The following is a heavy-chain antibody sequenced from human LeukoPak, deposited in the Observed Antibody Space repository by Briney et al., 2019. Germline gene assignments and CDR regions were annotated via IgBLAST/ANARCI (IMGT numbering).Heavy chain of an antibody. J-gene: IGHJ4*02. Sequence: PSETLSLTCTVSGGSISSYYWSWIRQPPGKGLEWIGYIYYSGSTNYNPSLKSRVTISVDTSKNQFSLKLSSVTAADTAVYYCASRSYCSSTSCYVGYFDYWAPGTLVTVSS. D-gene: IGHD2-2*01. CDR2: IYYSGST. CDR3: ASRSYCSSTSCYVGYFDY. V-gene: IGHV4-59*08. CDR1: GGSISSYY.